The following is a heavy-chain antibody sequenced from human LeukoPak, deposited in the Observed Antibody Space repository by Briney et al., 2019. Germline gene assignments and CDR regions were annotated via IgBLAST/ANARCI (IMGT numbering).Heavy chain of an antibody. CDR3: ARFRITMIVVEDDAFDI. CDR1: GGSISSYY. Sequence: KPSETLSLTCTVSGGSISSYYWSWIRQPPGKGLEWIGYIYYSGSTNYNPSLKSRVTISVDTSKNQFSLKLSSVTAADTAVYYCARFRITMIVVEDDAFDIWGQGTMVTVSS. V-gene: IGHV4-59*12. D-gene: IGHD3-22*01. CDR2: IYYSGST. J-gene: IGHJ3*02.